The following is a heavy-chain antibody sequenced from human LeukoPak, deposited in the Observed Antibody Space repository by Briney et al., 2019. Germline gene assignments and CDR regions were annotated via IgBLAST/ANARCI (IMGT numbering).Heavy chain of an antibody. CDR2: IKSKTDGGTT. CDR1: GFTFSNAW. J-gene: IGHJ4*02. Sequence: GGSLRLSCAASGFTFSNAWMNWVRQAPGKGLEWVGRIKSKTDGGTTDYAAPVKGRFAISRGDSKNTLYLQMNSLKTEDTAVYYCTTEIVVVTAIPYYFDYWGQGTLVTVSS. CDR3: TTEIVVVTAIPYYFDY. V-gene: IGHV3-15*07. D-gene: IGHD2-21*02.